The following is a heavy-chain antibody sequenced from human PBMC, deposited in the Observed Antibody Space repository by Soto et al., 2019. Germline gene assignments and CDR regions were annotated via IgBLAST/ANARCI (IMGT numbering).Heavy chain of an antibody. D-gene: IGHD5-18*01. V-gene: IGHV3-15*01. J-gene: IGHJ3*02. CDR3: TTHVDTAMVHDAFDI. Sequence: GGSLRLSCADSGFTFSNAWMGWVRQAPGKGLEWVGRIKSKTDGGTTDYAAPVKGRFTISRDDSKNTLYLQMNSLKTEDTAVYYCTTHVDTAMVHDAFDIWGQGTMVTVSS. CDR1: GFTFSNAW. CDR2: IKSKTDGGTT.